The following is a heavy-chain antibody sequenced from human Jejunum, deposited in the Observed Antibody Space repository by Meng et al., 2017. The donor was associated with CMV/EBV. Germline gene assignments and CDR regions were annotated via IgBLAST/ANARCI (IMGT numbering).Heavy chain of an antibody. D-gene: IGHD3-10*01. J-gene: IGHJ6*02. CDR2: INWNGGST. V-gene: IGHV3-20*03. CDR3: ARDRVRGVIIALYGMDV. Sequence: TFDDYGMSWVRRGPGKGLEWVSGINWNGGSTGYADSVKGRFTISRDNAKNSLYLQMNSLRAEDTALYYCARDRVRGVIIALYGMDVWGQGTTVTVSS. CDR1: TFDDYG.